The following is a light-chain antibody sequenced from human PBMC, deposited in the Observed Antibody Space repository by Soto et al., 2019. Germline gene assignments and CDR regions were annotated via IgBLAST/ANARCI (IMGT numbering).Light chain of an antibody. J-gene: IGKJ2*01. V-gene: IGKV3-20*01. Sequence: IVLTQSPDTLSLSPGEGATLSCRASQSVGSNFLAWYQQKPGQAPRLLIYGASKRASGIPDRFSGSGSGTDFTRTISRLEPEDFAVFYCQQYGTSRGTFGQGTKLEIK. CDR1: QSVGSNF. CDR3: QQYGTSRGT. CDR2: GAS.